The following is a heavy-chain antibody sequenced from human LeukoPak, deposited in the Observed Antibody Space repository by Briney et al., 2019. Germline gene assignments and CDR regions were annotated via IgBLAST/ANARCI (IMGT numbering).Heavy chain of an antibody. Sequence: GXXLRLSCAASGFTFSIYAMSWVRQAPGKGLQWVSSITSGGDGTHYADSVKGRFTISRDNSENILYLQMNSLRVEDTAVYFCAKDRPNYYGSNGHYYRRDGDYWGQGTLVTVSS. D-gene: IGHD3-22*01. CDR3: AKDRPNYYGSNGHYYRRDGDY. J-gene: IGHJ4*02. CDR1: GFTFSIYA. CDR2: ITSGGDGT. V-gene: IGHV3-23*01.